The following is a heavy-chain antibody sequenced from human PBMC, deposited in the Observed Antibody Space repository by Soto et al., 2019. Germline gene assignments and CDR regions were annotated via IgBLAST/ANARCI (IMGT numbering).Heavy chain of an antibody. V-gene: IGHV3-30*04. CDR2: ISSDGRNK. D-gene: IGHD3-3*01. J-gene: IGHJ4*02. CDR3: AREAIFGVVREYYFDY. CDR1: GFTFTRHA. Sequence: QVQLVESGGDVVQPGRSLRLSCAASGFTFTRHAMHWVRQAPGKGLECVAVISSDGRNKYYADSVKGQFTISRDNSKNTLYLQMDSLRVEDTAVYYCAREAIFGVVREYYFDYWGQGTLVTVSS.